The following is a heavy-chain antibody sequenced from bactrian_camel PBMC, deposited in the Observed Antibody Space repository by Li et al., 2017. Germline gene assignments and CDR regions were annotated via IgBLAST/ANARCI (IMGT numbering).Heavy chain of an antibody. D-gene: IGHD1*01. Sequence: HVQLVESGGGSVQAGGSLVLSCAASGYTYSRSCIAWFRQAPGKEREGVAAIGMDGRTSAADSVKGRFTISKDNAKNTLYLQMDNLQPEDTAVYYCAARPVNTRACVAGGRYEFGYWGQWTQVTVS. V-gene: IGHV3S26*01. CDR3: AARPVNTRACVAGGRYEFGY. J-gene: IGHJ4*01. CDR2: IGMDGRT. CDR1: GYTYSRSC.